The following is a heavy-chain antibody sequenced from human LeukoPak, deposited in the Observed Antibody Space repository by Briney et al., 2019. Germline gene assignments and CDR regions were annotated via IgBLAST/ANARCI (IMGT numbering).Heavy chain of an antibody. CDR2: IYYSGST. CDR3: ARHVYSGSFDV. Sequence: SETLSLTCTVSGGSISSYYWSWIRQPPGKGLEWIGYIYYSGSTNYNPSLKSRVTISVDTSKNQFSLKLSSVTAADTAVYYCARHVYSGSFDVWGQGTTVTVSS. J-gene: IGHJ6*02. CDR1: GGSISSYY. V-gene: IGHV4-59*08. D-gene: IGHD5-12*01.